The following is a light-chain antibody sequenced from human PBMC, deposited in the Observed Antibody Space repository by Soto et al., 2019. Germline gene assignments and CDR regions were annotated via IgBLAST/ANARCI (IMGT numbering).Light chain of an antibody. Sequence: IVLTQSPGTLSLSPGQTATLSCRASLTVSSSYLAWYQQRPGQPPRLLIYGASNRATGIPDRFSGSGSGTDFTLTISRLEPEDFAVYYCQQFGGSPKLTFGGGTKVEIK. V-gene: IGKV3-20*01. CDR1: LTVSSSY. CDR2: GAS. CDR3: QQFGGSPKLT. J-gene: IGKJ4*01.